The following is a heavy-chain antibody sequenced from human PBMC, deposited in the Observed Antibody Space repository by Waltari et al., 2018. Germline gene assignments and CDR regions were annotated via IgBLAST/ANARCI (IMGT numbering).Heavy chain of an antibody. J-gene: IGHJ4*02. V-gene: IGHV3-30-3*01. D-gene: IGHD6-6*01. Sequence: QVQLVESGGGVVQPGRSLRLSCAASGFTFSSYAMHWVRQAPGKGLEWVAFISYDGSNKYYADSVKDRFTISRDNSKNTLYLQMNSLRAEDTAVYYCARASGPGAAPPTDYWGQGTLVTVSS. CDR2: ISYDGSNK. CDR1: GFTFSSYA. CDR3: ARASGPGAAPPTDY.